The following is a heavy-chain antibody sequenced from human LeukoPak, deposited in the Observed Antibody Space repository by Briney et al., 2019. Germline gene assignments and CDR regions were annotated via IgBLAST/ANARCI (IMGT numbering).Heavy chain of an antibody. CDR1: RFTFSTYG. Sequence: AGGSLRLSCAASRFTFSTYGMYWVRQAPGKGLEWVAVISYDGSNKYYADSVKGRFTISRDNSKNTLYLQMNSLRAEDTAVYYCAKDGAIVAFDYWGQGTLVTVSS. J-gene: IGHJ4*02. D-gene: IGHD5-12*01. CDR2: ISYDGSNK. CDR3: AKDGAIVAFDY. V-gene: IGHV3-30*18.